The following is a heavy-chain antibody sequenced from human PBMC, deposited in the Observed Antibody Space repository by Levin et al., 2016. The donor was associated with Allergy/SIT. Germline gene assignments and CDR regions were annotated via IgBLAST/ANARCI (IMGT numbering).Heavy chain of an antibody. V-gene: IGHV4-59*01. J-gene: IGHJ4*02. CDR3: AREGGGAYFPFHH. CDR2: INDNGNS. D-gene: IGHD1-26*01. CDR1: SDSIIPYQ. Sequence: SETLSLTCTVSSDSIIPYQWSWIRQPPGKGLEWIGYINDNGNSDYNPSLKSRVTISQDRSKSQFSLNLTSVTAADTAVYFCAREGGGAYFPFHHWGQGTLVTVSS.